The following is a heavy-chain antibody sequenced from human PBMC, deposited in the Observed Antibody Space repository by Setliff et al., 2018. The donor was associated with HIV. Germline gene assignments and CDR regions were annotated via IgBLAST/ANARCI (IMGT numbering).Heavy chain of an antibody. J-gene: IGHJ4*02. CDR1: GFTFSACA. V-gene: IGHV3-23*01. CDR3: AKAWGSGYPSFESALMFDV. Sequence: PGGSLRLSCAASGFTFSACAMTWVRRAPGKGLEWVSATTSNGRTTDYAESVRGRFTLSRDNSRNTLYLHMTSLRAEDTAIYYCAKAWGSGYPSFESALMFDVWGQGTLVTVSS. CDR2: TTSNGRTT. D-gene: IGHD3-3*01.